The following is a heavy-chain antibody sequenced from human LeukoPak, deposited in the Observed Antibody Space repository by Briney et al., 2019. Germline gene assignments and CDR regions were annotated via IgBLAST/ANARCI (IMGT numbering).Heavy chain of an antibody. CDR3: ARGVNYYDSGTYYTPYNWFDL. Sequence: ASVKVSCKASGYTFSSFAMHWVRQAPGQRLEWMGWINPVGGNTKYSQNFQGRVTITRDTSASSAYMELSGLKSEDTAVYYCARGVNYYDSGTYYTPYNWFDLWGQGTLVTVSS. V-gene: IGHV1-3*01. J-gene: IGHJ5*02. CDR1: GYTFSSFA. D-gene: IGHD3-10*01. CDR2: INPVGGNT.